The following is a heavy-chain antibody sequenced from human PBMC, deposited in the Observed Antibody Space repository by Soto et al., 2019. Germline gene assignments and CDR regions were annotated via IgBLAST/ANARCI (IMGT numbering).Heavy chain of an antibody. Sequence: SETLSLTCAVYGGSFSGYYWSWIRQPPGKGLEWIGEINHSGSTNYNPSLKSRVTISVDTSKNQFSLKLSSVTAADTAVYYCARGRIMITFGGVHGYYFDYWGQGTLVTVSS. CDR3: ARGRIMITFGGVHGYYFDY. CDR2: INHSGST. V-gene: IGHV4-34*01. D-gene: IGHD3-16*01. CDR1: GGSFSGYY. J-gene: IGHJ4*02.